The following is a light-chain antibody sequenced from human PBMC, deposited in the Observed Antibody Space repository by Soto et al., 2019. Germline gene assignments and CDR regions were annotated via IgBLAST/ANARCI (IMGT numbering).Light chain of an antibody. CDR3: QQYYGFPRT. CDR1: QDISSY. CDR2: DAS. J-gene: IGKJ1*01. Sequence: AIRMTQSPSSFSASTGDRVSITCRASQDISSYLAWYQQKPGKAPKLLIYDASTLQSGVPSRFIGSGSGTDFNLTISCLQSEDFATYYCQQYYGFPRTFGQGTKVDIK. V-gene: IGKV1-8*01.